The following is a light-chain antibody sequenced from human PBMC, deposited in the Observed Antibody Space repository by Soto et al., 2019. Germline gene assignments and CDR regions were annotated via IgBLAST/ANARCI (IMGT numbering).Light chain of an antibody. CDR3: QLLHCYPST. CDR1: QGIDTS. V-gene: IGKV1-9*01. Sequence: ILLTQSPSSLSASVGDRVTITCRASQGIDTSLAWYQQKPGKAPKLLIYAPSNFQSGVPSRFSGSGSGTHFTLTISSLQPEDFATYYRQLLHCYPSTFCERTRLEI. CDR2: APS. J-gene: IGKJ5*01.